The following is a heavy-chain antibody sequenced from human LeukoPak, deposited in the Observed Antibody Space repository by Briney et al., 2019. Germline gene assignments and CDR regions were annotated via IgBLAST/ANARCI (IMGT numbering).Heavy chain of an antibody. D-gene: IGHD5-12*01. CDR1: GFTFSDFE. Sequence: AGGSLRLSCASSGFTFSDFEMNWVRQAPGRGLEWVSYISSSVSTIHYADSVKGRFTISRDNSKNTLYLQMNSLRAEDTAVYYCARGPSGYHNTGGQGTLVTVSS. V-gene: IGHV3-48*03. CDR3: ARGPSGYHNT. J-gene: IGHJ4*02. CDR2: ISSSVSTI.